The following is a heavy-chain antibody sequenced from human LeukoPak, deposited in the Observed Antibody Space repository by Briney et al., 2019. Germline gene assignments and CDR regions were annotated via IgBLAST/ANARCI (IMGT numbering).Heavy chain of an antibody. Sequence: ASVKVSCKASGYTFTSYGISWVRQAPGQGLEWMGWISAYNGNTNYAQKLQGRVTMTTDTSTSTAYMELRSLRSDDTAVYYCAREFNNNSYYYYYMDVWGKGTTVTVSS. CDR1: GYTFTSYG. J-gene: IGHJ6*03. CDR2: ISAYNGNT. D-gene: IGHD4-11*01. CDR3: AREFNNNSYYYYYMDV. V-gene: IGHV1-18*01.